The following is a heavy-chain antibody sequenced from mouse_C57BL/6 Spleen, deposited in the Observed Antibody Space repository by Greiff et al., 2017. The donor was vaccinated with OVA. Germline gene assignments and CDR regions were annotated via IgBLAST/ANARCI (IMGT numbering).Heavy chain of an antibody. Sequence: QVQLQQPGAELVKPGASVKLSCKASGYTFTSYWMHWVKQRPGQGLEWIGMIHPNSGSTNYNEKFKSKATLTVDKSSSTAYMQLSSLTSEDSAVYYCARKGTTVVADYWGQGTTLTVSS. CDR2: IHPNSGST. CDR1: GYTFTSYW. V-gene: IGHV1-64*01. J-gene: IGHJ2*01. CDR3: ARKGTTVVADY. D-gene: IGHD1-1*01.